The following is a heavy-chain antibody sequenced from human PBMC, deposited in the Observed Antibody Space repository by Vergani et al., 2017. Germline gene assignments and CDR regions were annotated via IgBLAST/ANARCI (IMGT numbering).Heavy chain of an antibody. D-gene: IGHD2/OR15-2a*01. V-gene: IGHV3-7*01. CDR2: INRDGSEK. Sequence: DVQLVQSGGGLIQPGGSLRLSCVVSGFTFSNYWMSWVRQAPGKGLEWVANINRDGSEKNYGDSVRGRFTISRDNAKNSVYLQMNSLRGEDTAVYYCASHEYWGDAYWGQGTLVTVSS. CDR1: GFTFSNYW. CDR3: ASHEYWGDAY. J-gene: IGHJ4*02.